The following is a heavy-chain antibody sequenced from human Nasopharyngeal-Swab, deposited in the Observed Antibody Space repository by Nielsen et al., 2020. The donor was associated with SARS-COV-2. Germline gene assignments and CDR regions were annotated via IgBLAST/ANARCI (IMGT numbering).Heavy chain of an antibody. D-gene: IGHD1-26*01. CDR3: ARVSWEGSYYYYYMDV. Sequence: WIRQPPGKGLEWIGEINHSGSTNYNPSLKSRVTISVDTSENQFSLKLSSVTAADTAVYYCARVSWEGSYYYYYMDVWGKGTTVTVSS. CDR2: INHSGST. V-gene: IGHV4-34*01. J-gene: IGHJ6*03.